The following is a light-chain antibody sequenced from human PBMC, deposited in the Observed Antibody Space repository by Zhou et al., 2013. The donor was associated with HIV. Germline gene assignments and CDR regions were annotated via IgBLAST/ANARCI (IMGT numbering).Light chain of an antibody. CDR1: QSISSW. V-gene: IGKV1-5*03. J-gene: IGKJ4*01. Sequence: DIQMTQSPSTLSASVGDRVTITCRASQSISSWLAWYQQKPGKAPNLLIYKASSLESGVPSRFSGSGSGTEFTLTISSLQPEDSATYYCLQHNSYPLTFGGGTKVEI. CDR3: LQHNSYPLT. CDR2: KAS.